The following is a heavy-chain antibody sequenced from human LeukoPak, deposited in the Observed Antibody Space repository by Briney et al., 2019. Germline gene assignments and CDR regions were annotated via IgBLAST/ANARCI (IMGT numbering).Heavy chain of an antibody. CDR3: ATTSGYFHY. CDR2: INPSSGDT. J-gene: IGHJ4*02. CDR1: GYTFTSYY. D-gene: IGHD1-26*01. V-gene: IGHV1-2*06. Sequence: ASVKVSCKASGYTFTSYYMHWVRQAPGQGLEWMGRINPSSGDTNYAQNFQGRVTMTRDTSISTAYMELSRLRSDDTAVYYCATTSGYFHYWGQGTLVTVSS.